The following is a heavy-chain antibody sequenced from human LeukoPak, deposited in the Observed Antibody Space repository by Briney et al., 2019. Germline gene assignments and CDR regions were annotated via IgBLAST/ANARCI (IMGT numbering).Heavy chain of an antibody. CDR2: ISGSGGST. J-gene: IGHJ4*02. V-gene: IGHV3-23*01. D-gene: IGHD5-18*01. CDR3: AKQAGTAMVSDY. CDR1: GFTFSSYA. Sequence: LSGGSLRLSCAASGFTFSSYAMSWVRQAPGKGLEWVSVISGSGGSTYYADSVKGRFTISRDNSKNTLYLQMNSLKAEDTAVYYCAKQAGTAMVSDYWGQGTLVTVSS.